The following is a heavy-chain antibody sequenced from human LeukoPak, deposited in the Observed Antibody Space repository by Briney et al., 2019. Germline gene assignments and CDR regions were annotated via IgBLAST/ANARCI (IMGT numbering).Heavy chain of an antibody. CDR2: IIPILGIA. J-gene: IGHJ3*02. Sequence: SVKVSCKASGYSFTNYGFSWVRQAPGQGLEWMGRIIPILGIANYAQKFQGRVTITADKSTSTAYMELSSLRSEDTAVYYCATLRGYSGYGPRDASDIWGQGTMVTVSS. CDR1: GYSFTNYG. D-gene: IGHD5-12*01. CDR3: ATLRGYSGYGPRDASDI. V-gene: IGHV1-69*04.